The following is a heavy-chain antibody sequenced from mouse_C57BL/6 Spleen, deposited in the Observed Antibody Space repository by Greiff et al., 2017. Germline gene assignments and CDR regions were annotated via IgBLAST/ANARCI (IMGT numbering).Heavy chain of an antibody. V-gene: IGHV1-64*01. D-gene: IGHD1-1*01. CDR1: GYTFTSYW. CDR2: IHPNSGST. CDR3: GRVGGGLITTVEAPYAMDY. Sequence: QVQLQQPGAELVKPGASVKLSCKASGYTFTSYWMPWVKQRPGQGLEWIGMIHPNSGSTNYNEKFKSKATLTVDKSSSTAYVQLSSLTSEDSAVFYCGRVGGGLITTVEAPYAMDYWGQGTSVTVSS. J-gene: IGHJ4*01.